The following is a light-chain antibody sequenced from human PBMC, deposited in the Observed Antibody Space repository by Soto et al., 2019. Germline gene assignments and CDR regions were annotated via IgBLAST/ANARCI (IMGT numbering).Light chain of an antibody. CDR2: AAS. CDR3: QQYYSYPRYT. Sequence: AIRMTQSPSSFSASTGDRVTITCRARQGISSYLAWYQQKPGKAPKLLIYAASTLQSGVTSRFSGSGSGTDFTLTISCLQSEDFATYYCQQYYSYPRYTFGQGTKLEIK. CDR1: QGISSY. J-gene: IGKJ2*01. V-gene: IGKV1-8*01.